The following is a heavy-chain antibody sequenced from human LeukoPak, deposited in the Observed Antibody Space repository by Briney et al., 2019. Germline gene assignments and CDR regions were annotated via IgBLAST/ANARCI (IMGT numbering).Heavy chain of an antibody. CDR2: IIPIFGTA. D-gene: IGHD2-15*01. Sequence: SVKVSCKASGGTFSSYAISWVRQAPGQGLEWMGGIIPIFGTANYAQKFQGGVTITADKSTSTAYMELSSLRSEDTAVYYCARGPVVAATSEYFQHWGQGTLVTVSS. CDR3: ARGPVVAATSEYFQH. J-gene: IGHJ1*01. CDR1: GGTFSSYA. V-gene: IGHV1-69*06.